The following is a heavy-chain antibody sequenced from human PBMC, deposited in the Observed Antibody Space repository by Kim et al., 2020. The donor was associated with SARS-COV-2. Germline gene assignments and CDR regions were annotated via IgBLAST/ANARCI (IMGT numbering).Heavy chain of an antibody. J-gene: IGHJ4*02. CDR2: GST. CDR3: HSGSYSFDY. Sequence: GSTNYNPSLKSRVTISVDTSKNQFSLKLSSVTAADTAVYYCHSGSYSFDYWGQGTLVTVSS. V-gene: IGHV4-59*01. D-gene: IGHD1-26*01.